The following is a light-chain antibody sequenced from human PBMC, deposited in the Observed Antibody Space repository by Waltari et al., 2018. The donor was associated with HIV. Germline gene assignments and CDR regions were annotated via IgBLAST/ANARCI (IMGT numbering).Light chain of an antibody. CDR3: SSYAPRDSVV. Sequence: HSVLTQPASVSGSPGQSITISCSGPTSDMSSLNFVSWYQQSPGRAPKLIIFEVSSRPSGISDRCAGSKSGDTASLTISALRTEDEADYFCSSYAPRDSVVFGGGTKVTVL. CDR2: EVS. V-gene: IGLV2-14*01. CDR1: TSDMSSLNF. J-gene: IGLJ3*02.